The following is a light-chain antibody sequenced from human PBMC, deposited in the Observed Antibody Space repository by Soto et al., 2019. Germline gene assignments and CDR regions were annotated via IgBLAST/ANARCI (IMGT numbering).Light chain of an antibody. J-gene: IGKJ2*01. CDR3: QQYDNSLYT. V-gene: IGKV3-20*01. Sequence: EIVLTQSPGTLSLSPGERATLSCRASQSVSSSYLAWYQQKPGQPPRPLIYAASSRATGIPDRFSGSGSGTDFNLTISRLEPEDFAVYYCQQYDNSLYTFGQGTTLEIK. CDR2: AAS. CDR1: QSVSSSY.